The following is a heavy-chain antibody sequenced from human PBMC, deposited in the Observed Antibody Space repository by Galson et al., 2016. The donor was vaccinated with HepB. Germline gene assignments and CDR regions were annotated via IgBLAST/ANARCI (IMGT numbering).Heavy chain of an antibody. D-gene: IGHD5-24*01. V-gene: IGHV3-33*03. CDR1: GFTFSSFA. J-gene: IGHJ4*02. CDR2: IWHDGSNK. CDR3: AKGSDAYNDVSDY. Sequence: SLRLSCAASGFTFSSFAMHWVRQAPGKGLEWVAIIWHDGSNKSYADYAKGRFTISRDNSKNTLYLEMDSLRGEDTAMYYCAKGSDAYNDVSDYWGQGTQVTVSS.